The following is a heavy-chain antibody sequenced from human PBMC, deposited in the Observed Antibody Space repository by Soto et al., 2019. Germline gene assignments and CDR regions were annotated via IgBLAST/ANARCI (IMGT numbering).Heavy chain of an antibody. CDR2: INPSGGST. Sequence: ASVKVSCKASGYTFTSYYMHWVRQAPGQGLEWMGIINPSGGSTSYAQKFQGRVTMTRDTSTSTVYMELSSLRSEDTAVYYCARDRPRGDYYGSGSYPSYGMEVWGQGTTVTVSS. V-gene: IGHV1-46*03. D-gene: IGHD3-10*01. CDR3: ARDRPRGDYYGSGSYPSYGMEV. CDR1: GYTFTSYY. J-gene: IGHJ6*02.